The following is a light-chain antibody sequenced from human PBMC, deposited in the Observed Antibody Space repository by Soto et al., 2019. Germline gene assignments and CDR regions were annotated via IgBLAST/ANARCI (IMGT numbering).Light chain of an antibody. Sequence: SVLGQPPSASGTPGQRIPISFSGSTSNIGGNTVNWYQQLPGTAPKLLIYGNNQRPSGVPDRFSGSKSGTSASLAISGLQSEDEADYYCAAWDDSLSGYVFGTGTKVTVL. CDR2: GNN. CDR3: AAWDDSLSGYV. V-gene: IGLV1-44*01. J-gene: IGLJ1*01. CDR1: TSNIGGNT.